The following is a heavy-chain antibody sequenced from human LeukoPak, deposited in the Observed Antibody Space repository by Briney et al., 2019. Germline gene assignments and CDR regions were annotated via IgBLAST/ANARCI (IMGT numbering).Heavy chain of an antibody. CDR3: ASQFRGYYDSSGYYYAADAFDI. D-gene: IGHD3-22*01. V-gene: IGHV5-51*01. Sequence: HGESLKISCKHSEYSFPNYCIGWVRQMPGKGLEWMGIIYPDDSDTRYSPSFQGQVTISADRSISTAYLQWSSLKASDTAMYYCASQFRGYYDSSGYYYAADAFDIWGQGTMVTVSS. J-gene: IGHJ3*02. CDR1: EYSFPNYC. CDR2: IYPDDSDT.